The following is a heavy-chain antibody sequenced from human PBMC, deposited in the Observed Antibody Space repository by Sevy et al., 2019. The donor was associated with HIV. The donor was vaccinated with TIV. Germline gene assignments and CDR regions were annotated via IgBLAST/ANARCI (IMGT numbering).Heavy chain of an antibody. CDR2: IYPGDSDT. J-gene: IGHJ4*02. Sequence: GESLKISCQGSGYTFTSSWVDWVRQLPGKGLEWMGTIYPGDSDTRYSPSFQGQVTISVDKSTNTAFLQWASLRTSDTAMYYCARRTRDCDGDTCYGTNFDIWGQGTLVTVSS. CDR3: ARRTRDCDGDTCYGTNFDI. D-gene: IGHD2-21*01. V-gene: IGHV5-51*01. CDR1: GYTFTSSW.